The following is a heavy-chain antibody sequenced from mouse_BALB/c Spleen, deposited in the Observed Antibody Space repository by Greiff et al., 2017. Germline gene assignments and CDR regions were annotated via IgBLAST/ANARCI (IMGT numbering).Heavy chain of an antibody. Sequence: EVQLQQSGAELVKPGASVKLSCTASGFNIKDTYMHWVKQRPEQGLEWIGRIDPANGNTKYDPKFQGKATITADTSSNTAYLQLSSLTSEDTAVYYCARGVITTLFDYWGQGTTLTVSS. V-gene: IGHV14-3*02. CDR3: ARGVITTLFDY. CDR2: IDPANGNT. J-gene: IGHJ2*01. CDR1: GFNIKDTY. D-gene: IGHD2-4*01.